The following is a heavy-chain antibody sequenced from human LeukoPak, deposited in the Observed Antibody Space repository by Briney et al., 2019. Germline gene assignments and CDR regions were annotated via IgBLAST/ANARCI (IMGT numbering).Heavy chain of an antibody. J-gene: IGHJ4*02. V-gene: IGHV3-48*03. CDR1: GFTFSSYE. CDR2: ISSSGSTI. Sequence: GRSLRLSCAASGFTFSSYEMNWVRQAPGKGLEWVSYISSSGSTISYADSLKGRFTISRDNAKNALYLQMNSLRAEDTAVYYCATLATTFPLDYWGQGTLVTVSS. D-gene: IGHD5-24*01. CDR3: ATLATTFPLDY.